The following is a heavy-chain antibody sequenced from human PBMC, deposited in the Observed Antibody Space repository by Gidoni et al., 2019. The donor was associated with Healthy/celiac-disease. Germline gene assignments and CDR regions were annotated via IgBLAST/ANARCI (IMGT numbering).Heavy chain of an antibody. CDR2: IKSKTDGGTT. V-gene: IGHV3-15*01. Sequence: EVQLVESGGGLVKPGGSLRLSCAASGFTFSNAGMSWVRQAPGKGLEWVGRIKSKTDGGTTDYAAPVKGRFTISRDDSKNTLYLQMNSLKTEDTAVYYCTTPYDFWSGFYYWGQGTLVTVSS. J-gene: IGHJ4*02. D-gene: IGHD3-3*01. CDR1: GFTFSNAG. CDR3: TTPYDFWSGFYY.